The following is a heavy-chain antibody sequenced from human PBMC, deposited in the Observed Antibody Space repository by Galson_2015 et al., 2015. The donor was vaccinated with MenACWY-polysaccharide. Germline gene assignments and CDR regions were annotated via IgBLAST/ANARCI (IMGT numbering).Heavy chain of an antibody. J-gene: IGHJ6*02. CDR1: GFTVSSNY. V-gene: IGHV3-53*04. D-gene: IGHD1-1*01. CDR2: IYSGGSA. CDR3: ARDGSWNDVYYYYGMDV. Sequence: SLRLSCAASGFTVSSNYMSWVRQAPGKGLEWVSVIYSGGSAYYADSVKGRFTISRHNSKNTLYLQMNSLRAEDTAVYYCARDGSWNDVYYYYGMDVWGQGTTVTVSS.